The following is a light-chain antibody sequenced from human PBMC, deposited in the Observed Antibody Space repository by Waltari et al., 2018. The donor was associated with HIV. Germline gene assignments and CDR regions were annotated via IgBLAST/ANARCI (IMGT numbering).Light chain of an antibody. CDR1: SSNIGEGYD. Sequence: QSVLTQPPSVSGAPGQGVSISCTGSSSNIGEGYDVHWYQELPGTAPKLLIYGDSNRPSGAPERCSGSNSGTSASLAVTGIQFEDEADYYGQSYDSSRSAWVFGGGTKLTVL. CDR2: GDS. V-gene: IGLV1-40*01. CDR3: QSYDSSRSAWV. J-gene: IGLJ3*02.